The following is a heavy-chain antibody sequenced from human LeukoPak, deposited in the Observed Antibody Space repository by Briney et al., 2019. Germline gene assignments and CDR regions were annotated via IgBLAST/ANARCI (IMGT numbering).Heavy chain of an antibody. Sequence: PGGSLRLSCAASGFTFSVYGISWVRQAPGKGLEWVSTISGTGGSSYYADSVKGRFTISRDNPKNTLYLQMNSLRAEDTAVYCCAKDQTYYYDSSGYWWGQGTLVTVSS. J-gene: IGHJ4*02. CDR1: GFTFSVYG. V-gene: IGHV3-23*01. CDR2: ISGTGGSS. CDR3: AKDQTYYYDSSGYW. D-gene: IGHD3-22*01.